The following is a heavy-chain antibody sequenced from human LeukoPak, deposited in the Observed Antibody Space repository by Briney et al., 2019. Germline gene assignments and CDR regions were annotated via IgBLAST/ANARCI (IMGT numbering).Heavy chain of an antibody. J-gene: IGHJ3*02. V-gene: IGHV4-39*01. CDR2: IYYSGST. D-gene: IGHD1-26*01. CDR3: AYLVGAAIAYAFDI. CDR1: GGSISSSSYY. Sequence: SETLSLTCTVSGGSISSSSYYWGWIRQPPGKGLEWIGSIYYSGSTYYNPSLKSRVTISVDTSKNQFSLKLSSVIASDTAVYYCAYLVGAAIAYAFDIWGQGTMVAVSS.